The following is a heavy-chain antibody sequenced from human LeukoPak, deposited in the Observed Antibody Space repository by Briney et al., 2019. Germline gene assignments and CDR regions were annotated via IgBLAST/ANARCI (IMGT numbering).Heavy chain of an antibody. CDR2: IYYIGST. CDR3: ARLGGYSYYYDSSGYRLGELDY. D-gene: IGHD3-22*01. V-gene: IGHV4-59*01. CDR1: GGSITSYY. J-gene: IGHJ4*02. Sequence: SETLSLTCTVSGGSITSYYWSWIRQHPGKGLEWLGYIYYIGSTNYNPSLKSRVTISVDTSKNQFSLKLSSVTAADTAVYYCARLGGYSYYYDSSGYRLGELDYWGQGTLVTVSS.